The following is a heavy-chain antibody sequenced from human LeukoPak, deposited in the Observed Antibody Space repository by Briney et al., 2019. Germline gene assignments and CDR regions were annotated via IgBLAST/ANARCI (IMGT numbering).Heavy chain of an antibody. D-gene: IGHD6-13*01. J-gene: IGHJ6*02. V-gene: IGHV3-30*04. CDR3: AREWYSSSWYYYGMDV. CDR2: ISYDGSNK. Sequence: GGSLRLSCAASGFTFSSYAMHWVRQAPGKGLEWVAVISYDGSNKYYADSVKGRFTISRDNSKNTLYLQMTSLRAEDTAVYYCAREWYSSSWYYYGMDVWGQGTTVTVSS. CDR1: GFTFSSYA.